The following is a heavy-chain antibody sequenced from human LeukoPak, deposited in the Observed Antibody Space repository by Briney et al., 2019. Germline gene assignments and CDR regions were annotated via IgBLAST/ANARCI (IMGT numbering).Heavy chain of an antibody. D-gene: IGHD2-2*01. CDR3: ARDARIVVVPASMEVAFDI. Sequence: ASVKVSSKASGYTFTSYGISWVRQAPGQGLEWMGWISAYNGNTNYAQKLQGRVTMTTDTSTRTAYMELRSLRSDDTAVYYCARDARIVVVPASMEVAFDIWGQGTMVTVSS. CDR2: ISAYNGNT. V-gene: IGHV1-18*01. J-gene: IGHJ3*02. CDR1: GYTFTSYG.